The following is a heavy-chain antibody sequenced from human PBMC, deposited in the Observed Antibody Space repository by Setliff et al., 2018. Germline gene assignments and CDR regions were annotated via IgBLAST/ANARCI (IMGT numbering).Heavy chain of an antibody. D-gene: IGHD1-26*01. CDR1: GGSVSTYY. J-gene: IGHJ5*02. CDR2: VYNSGST. V-gene: IGHV4-59*02. CDR3: AAVGIDAGGGWFDP. Sequence: KPSETLSLTCTVSGGSVSTYYWTWIRQPPGKGLEWIGFVYNSGSTTYNPSLKSRVTISIDMSKNQFSLKLSSATAADTAVYFCAAVGIDAGGGWFDPWGHGIPVTVSS.